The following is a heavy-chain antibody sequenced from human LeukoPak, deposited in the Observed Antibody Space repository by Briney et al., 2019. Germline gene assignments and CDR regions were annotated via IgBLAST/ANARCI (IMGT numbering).Heavy chain of an antibody. J-gene: IGHJ4*02. V-gene: IGHV5-51*01. CDR3: ARRYDSSGHFDY. CDR2: IYPGDSDT. D-gene: IGHD3-22*01. Sequence: KTGESLKISCKGSGYSFTSYWIGWVRQVPGKGLEWMGIIYPGDSDTRYSPSFQGQVTISADKSISTAYLQWSSLKASDTAMYCCARRYDSSGHFDYWGQGTLVTVSS. CDR1: GYSFTSYW.